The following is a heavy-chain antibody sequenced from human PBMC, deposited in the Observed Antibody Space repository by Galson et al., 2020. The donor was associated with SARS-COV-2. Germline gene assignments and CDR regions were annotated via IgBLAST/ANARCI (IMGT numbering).Heavy chain of an antibody. Sequence: SQTLSLTCSISGDSVSRNSAAWNWLSQSPSRGLEWLGRTYYRSQWSTDYAVSVKSRITINPDTSKNQFSLQLNAVTPEDTAIYYCAGRVAGAGSLHIWGQGKMVIVSS. D-gene: IGHD6-13*01. J-gene: IGHJ3*02. CDR3: AGRVAGAGSLHI. CDR2: TYYRSQWST. CDR1: GDSVSRNSAA. V-gene: IGHV6-1*01.